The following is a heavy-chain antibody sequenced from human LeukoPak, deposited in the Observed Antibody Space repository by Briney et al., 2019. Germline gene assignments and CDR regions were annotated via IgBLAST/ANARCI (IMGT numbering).Heavy chain of an antibody. V-gene: IGHV3-30-3*01. CDR3: ARDMGELLYYFDY. CDR1: GFTFSSYA. Sequence: GGSLRLSCAASGFTFSSYAMHWVRQAPGKGLEWVAVISYDGSNKYYADSVKGRFTISRDNSKNTLYLQMNSLGAEDTAVYYCARDMGELLYYFDYWGQGTLVTVSS. CDR2: ISYDGSNK. D-gene: IGHD1-26*01. J-gene: IGHJ4*02.